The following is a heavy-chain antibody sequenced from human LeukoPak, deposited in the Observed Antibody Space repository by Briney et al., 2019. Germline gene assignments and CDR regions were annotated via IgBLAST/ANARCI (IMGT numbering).Heavy chain of an antibody. CDR2: INPNSGGT. J-gene: IGHJ4*02. CDR3: ARRYDYVWGSYRYGPNDY. D-gene: IGHD3-16*02. V-gene: IGHV1-2*02. CDR1: GYSFTRHY. Sequence: ASVKVSCMACGYSFTRHYMHWVRQAPGHGLEWMGWINPNSGGTNYAQKFQGRVTMTRDTSISTAYMELSRLRSDDTAVYYCARRYDYVWGSYRYGPNDYWGQGTLVTVSS.